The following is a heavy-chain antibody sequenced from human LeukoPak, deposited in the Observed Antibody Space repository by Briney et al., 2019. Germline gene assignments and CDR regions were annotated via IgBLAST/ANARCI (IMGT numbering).Heavy chain of an antibody. Sequence: SETLSLTCTVSGGSISSYYWSWIRQPPGKGLEWIGYIYYSGSTNYNPSLKSRVTISVDTSKNQFSLKLSSVTAADTAVYYCARAIFSGYSYGWVYWGQGTLVTVSS. CDR1: GGSISSYY. V-gene: IGHV4-59*01. D-gene: IGHD5-18*01. J-gene: IGHJ4*02. CDR2: IYYSGST. CDR3: ARAIFSGYSYGWVY.